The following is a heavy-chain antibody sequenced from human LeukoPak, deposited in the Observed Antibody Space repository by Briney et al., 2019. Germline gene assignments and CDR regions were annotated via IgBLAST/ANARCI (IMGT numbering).Heavy chain of an antibody. J-gene: IGHJ4*02. D-gene: IGHD3-10*01. CDR1: GYSISSGYY. V-gene: IGHV4-38-2*02. CDR3: AREIMVRGVITPFDY. Sequence: SETLSLTCTVSGYSISSGYYWGWIRQPPGKGLEWIGSIYHSGSTYYNPSLKSQVTISVDTSKNQFSLKLSSVTAADTAVYYCAREIMVRGVITPFDYWGQGTLVTVSS. CDR2: IYHSGST.